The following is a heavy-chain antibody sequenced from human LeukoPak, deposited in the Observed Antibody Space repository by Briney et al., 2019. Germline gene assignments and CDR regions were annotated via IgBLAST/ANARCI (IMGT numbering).Heavy chain of an antibody. CDR1: GGSISSYY. CDR3: ARGSGGYGDYENWFDP. D-gene: IGHD4-17*01. CDR2: IYYSGST. V-gene: IGHV4-59*01. Sequence: SETLSLTCTVSGGSISSYYWSWIRQPPGKGLEWIGYIYYSGSTNYNPSLKGRVTISVDTSKNQFSLKLSSVTAADTAVYYCARGSGGYGDYENWFDPWGQGTLVTVSS. J-gene: IGHJ5*02.